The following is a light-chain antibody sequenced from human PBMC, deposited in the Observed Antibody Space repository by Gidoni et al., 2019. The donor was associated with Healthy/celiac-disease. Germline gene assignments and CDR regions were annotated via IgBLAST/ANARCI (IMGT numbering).Light chain of an antibody. CDR3: QQYNNWPSWT. CDR1: QSVNSH. CDR2: GAS. J-gene: IGKJ1*01. Sequence: EIVMTQSPATLSVSPGERATLSCRASQSVNSHLAGYQQKPGQAPRLLIYGASTRATGIPARFSGSGSGTEFTLTISRLQSEDFAVYYCQQYNNWPSWTFGQGTKVEIK. V-gene: IGKV3-15*01.